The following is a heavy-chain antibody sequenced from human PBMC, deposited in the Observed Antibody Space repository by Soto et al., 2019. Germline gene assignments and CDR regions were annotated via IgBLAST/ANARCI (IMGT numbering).Heavy chain of an antibody. CDR1: GFSFSSHD. D-gene: IGHD3-10*01. V-gene: IGHV3-33*01. J-gene: IGHJ3*02. CDR2: IWYDGSNK. Sequence: SLRLECGASGFSFSSHDMHWVRQAPGKGLEWVAVIWYDGSNKYYADSVKGRFTISRDNSKNTLYLQMNSQRAEDTAVYYCARELGSMVRGVINAFDIWGQGTMVT. CDR3: ARELGSMVRGVINAFDI.